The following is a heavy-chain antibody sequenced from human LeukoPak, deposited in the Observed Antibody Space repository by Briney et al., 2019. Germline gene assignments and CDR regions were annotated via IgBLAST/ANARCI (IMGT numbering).Heavy chain of an antibody. Sequence: PSETLSLTCTVSGCSISSYYWSWIRQPAGKGLEWIGRIYSTGSTNYNPSLKSRVTMSVDTAKNQFSLRMRSVTAADTAVYYCARQIESPGTAGFYFWGQGALVTVSS. CDR3: ARQIESPGTAGFYF. V-gene: IGHV4-4*07. D-gene: IGHD6-13*01. J-gene: IGHJ4*02. CDR2: IYSTGST. CDR1: GCSISSYY.